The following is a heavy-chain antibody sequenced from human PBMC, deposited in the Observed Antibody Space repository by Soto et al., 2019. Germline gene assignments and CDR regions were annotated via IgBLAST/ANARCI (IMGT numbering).Heavy chain of an antibody. Sequence: GGSLRLSCAASGFTFSSYAMHWVRQAPGKGLEYVSAISSNGGSTYYANSVKGRFTISRDNSKNTLYLQMGSLRAEDMAVYYCARESPLNHAFDIWGQGTMVTVSS. V-gene: IGHV3-64*01. CDR3: ARESPLNHAFDI. J-gene: IGHJ3*02. CDR1: GFTFSSYA. CDR2: ISSNGGST.